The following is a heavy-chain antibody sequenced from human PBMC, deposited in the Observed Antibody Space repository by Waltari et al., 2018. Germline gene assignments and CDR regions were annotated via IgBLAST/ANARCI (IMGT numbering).Heavy chain of an antibody. CDR1: GDSISSGSYH. V-gene: IGHV4-61*02. Sequence: QLQLQEPGPGLVKPSQTLSLTCTVSGDSISSGSYHWSWIRQPAGKGLEWIGRIYTRGSTNYNPSLKSRVTMSIDTSGNHFSLKLSSVTAADTAVYYCARDLSPPNWFDPWGQGTPVTVSS. D-gene: IGHD3-3*02. CDR2: IYTRGST. J-gene: IGHJ5*02. CDR3: ARDLSPPNWFDP.